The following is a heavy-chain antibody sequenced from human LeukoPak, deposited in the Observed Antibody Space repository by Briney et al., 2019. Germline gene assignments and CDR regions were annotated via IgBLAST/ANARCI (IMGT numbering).Heavy chain of an antibody. CDR2: ISGYNGYT. V-gene: IGHV1-18*01. CDR1: GYTFINYG. D-gene: IGHD3-22*01. Sequence: ASVKVSCKASGYTFINYGISWVRQAPGQGLEWMGWISGYNGYTRDAQKFHDRDTMTRDTSTSTAYLELRSLQSDDTAVYYCARDQTVFSMTVVVQIKGLDIWGRGTMVTVSS. J-gene: IGHJ3*02. CDR3: ARDQTVFSMTVVVQIKGLDI.